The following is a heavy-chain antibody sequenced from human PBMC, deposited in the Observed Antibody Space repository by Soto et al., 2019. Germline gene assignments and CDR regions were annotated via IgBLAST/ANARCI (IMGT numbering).Heavy chain of an antibody. CDR3: AKGSFRFDY. V-gene: IGHV3-23*01. CDR2: ISKSGDST. CDR1: GVTFTRYA. J-gene: IGHJ4*02. Sequence: GGSLRLSCAASGVTFTRYAMTWVRQVPGEGLQWVSSISKSGDSTYYADSVKGRFTTSRDNSKNTLYLQMNSLRAEDTAIYYCAKGSFRFDYWGQGTLVTVSS.